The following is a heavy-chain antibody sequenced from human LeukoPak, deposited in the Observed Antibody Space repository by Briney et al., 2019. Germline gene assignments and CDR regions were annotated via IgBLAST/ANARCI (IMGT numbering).Heavy chain of an antibody. V-gene: IGHV4-38-2*02. CDR2: IYHSGST. CDR1: GYSISSGYY. CDR3: ARPYYYDSRIDP. Sequence: KPSETLSLTCTVSGYSISSGYYWGWIRQPPGKGLEWIGSIYHSGSTYYNPSLKSRVTISVDTSKNQFSLKLSSVTAADTAVYYCARPYYYDSRIDPWGQGTLVTVSS. J-gene: IGHJ5*02. D-gene: IGHD3-22*01.